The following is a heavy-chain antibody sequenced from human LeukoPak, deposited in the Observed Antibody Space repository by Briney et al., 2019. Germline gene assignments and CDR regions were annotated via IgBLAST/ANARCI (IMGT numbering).Heavy chain of an antibody. CDR1: GDSVVSNSTA. J-gene: IGHJ3*01. CDR2: TYYRSKWYT. Sequence: SQTLSLTCAISGDSVVSNSTACNWIRRSPSRGLEWLGRTYYRSKWYTDYAVSVKSRITINPDTSKNQFSLQLNSVTPEDTAVYYCARGGQGDGYSADEAFDLWGQGTMVTVS. D-gene: IGHD5-24*01. V-gene: IGHV6-1*01. CDR3: ARGGQGDGYSADEAFDL.